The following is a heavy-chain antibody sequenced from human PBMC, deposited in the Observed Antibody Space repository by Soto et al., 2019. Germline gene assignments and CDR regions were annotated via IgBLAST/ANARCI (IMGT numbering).Heavy chain of an antibody. D-gene: IGHD6-6*01. J-gene: IGHJ4*02. CDR3: AKDLNEGSSSAGKYFDY. CDR2: ISGSGGST. CDR1: GFTFSSYA. Sequence: GSLRLSCAASGFTFSSYAMSWVRQAPGKGLEWVSAISGSGGSTYYADSVKGRFTISRDNSKNTLYLQMNSLRAEDTAVYYCAKDLNEGSSSAGKYFDYWGQGTLVTVSS. V-gene: IGHV3-23*01.